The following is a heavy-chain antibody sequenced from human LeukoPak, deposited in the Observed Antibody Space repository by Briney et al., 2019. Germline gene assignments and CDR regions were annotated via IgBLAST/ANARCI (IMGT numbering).Heavy chain of an antibody. CDR3: AREFGSGTFD. CDR1: GFTFSSYA. Sequence: PGRSLRLSCAASGFTFSSYAVHWVRQAPGRGLEWVAVISYDGSNKYYADSVKGRFTISRDNSKNTLYLQMNGLRAEDTAVYFCAREFGSGTFDWGQGTLVTVSS. V-gene: IGHV3-30*14. D-gene: IGHD2-2*01. J-gene: IGHJ4*02. CDR2: ISYDGSNK.